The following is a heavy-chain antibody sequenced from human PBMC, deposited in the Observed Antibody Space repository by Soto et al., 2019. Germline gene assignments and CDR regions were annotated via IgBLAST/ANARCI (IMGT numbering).Heavy chain of an antibody. CDR1: GFTFSSYG. V-gene: IGHV3-30*18. Sequence: SCAASGFTFSSYGMHWVRQAPGKGLEWVAVISYDGSNKYYADSVKGRFTISRDNSKNTLYLQMNSLRAEDTAVYYCAKDKTLLIWGQGTMVTVSS. CDR3: AKDKTLLI. J-gene: IGHJ3*02. CDR2: ISYDGSNK.